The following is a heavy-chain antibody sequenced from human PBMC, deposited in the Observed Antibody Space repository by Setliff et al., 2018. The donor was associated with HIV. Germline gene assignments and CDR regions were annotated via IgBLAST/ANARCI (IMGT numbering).Heavy chain of an antibody. J-gene: IGHJ4*02. CDR2: IYTSGST. CDR3: ARVRVAGTELDY. Sequence: PGGSLRLSCAASGFRFSNAWMSWVRQAPGKGLEWIGRIYTSGSTYYNPSLKSRVTISVDTSKNQFSLKLSSVTAADTAVYYCARVRVAGTELDYWGQGTLVTVSS. V-gene: IGHV4-4*07. CDR1: GFRFSNAW. D-gene: IGHD6-19*01.